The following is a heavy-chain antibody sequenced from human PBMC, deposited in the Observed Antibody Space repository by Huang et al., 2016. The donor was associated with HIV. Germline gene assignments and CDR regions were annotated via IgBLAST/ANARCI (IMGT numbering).Heavy chain of an antibody. J-gene: IGHJ4*02. CDR2: VSFDGSQT. Sequence: QVLLVESGGGVVQPGKSLRLSCTASGFAFSNNAMHWVLQAPGKGLEWVAVVSFDGSQTYLADSVNDRFTISRDNSKSTLFLQMSSLRPDDTAVYYCASAPARALSYFDNWGQGTLVTVSS. CDR1: GFAFSNNA. CDR3: ASAPARALSYFDN. D-gene: IGHD3-10*01. V-gene: IGHV3-30*04.